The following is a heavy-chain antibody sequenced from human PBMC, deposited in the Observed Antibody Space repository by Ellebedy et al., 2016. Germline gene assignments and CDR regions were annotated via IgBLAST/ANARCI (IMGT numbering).Heavy chain of an antibody. CDR1: GYTFTGYY. Sequence: ASVKVSCKASGYTFTGYYMHWVRQAPGQGLEWMGIINPSGGSTSYAQKFQGRVTMTRDTSTSTVYMELSSLRSEDTAVYYCARDPAEGDAFDIWGQGTMVTVSS. V-gene: IGHV1-46*01. J-gene: IGHJ3*02. CDR3: ARDPAEGDAFDI. CDR2: INPSGGST.